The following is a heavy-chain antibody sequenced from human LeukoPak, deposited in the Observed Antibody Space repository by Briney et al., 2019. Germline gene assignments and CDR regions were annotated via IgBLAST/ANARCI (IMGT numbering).Heavy chain of an antibody. CDR3: ARSFERQESNWFDP. CDR2: IFHSGST. CDR1: GGSISSGGYY. J-gene: IGHJ5*02. V-gene: IGHV4-30-2*01. D-gene: IGHD1-1*01. Sequence: SETLSLTCTVSGGSISSGGYYWNWIRQPPGKGLEWIGYIFHSGSTYYNPSLKSRVTISVDRSKNQFSLKLRSVTAADTAVYYCARSFERQESNWFDPWGQGTLVTVSS.